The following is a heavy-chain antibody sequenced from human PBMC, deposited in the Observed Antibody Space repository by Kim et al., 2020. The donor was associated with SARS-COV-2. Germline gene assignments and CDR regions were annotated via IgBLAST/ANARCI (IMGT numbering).Heavy chain of an antibody. CDR2: IYYSGST. J-gene: IGHJ4*02. D-gene: IGHD3-22*01. CDR1: GGSISSYY. CDR3: SGHTQDSSGYYGLDY. V-gene: IGHV4-59*08. Sequence: SETLSLTCTVSGGSISSYYWSWIRQPPGKGLEWIGYIYYSGSTNYNPSLKSRVTISVDTSKNQFSLKLSPVTAADTAAYYCSGHTQDSSGYYGLDYWGQGTLVTVSS.